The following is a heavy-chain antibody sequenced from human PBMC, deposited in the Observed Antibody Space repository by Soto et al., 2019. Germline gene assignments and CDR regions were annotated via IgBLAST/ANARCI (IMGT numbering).Heavy chain of an antibody. D-gene: IGHD2-2*01. J-gene: IGHJ4*02. CDR2: ISGSDGST. CDR3: AKDATPEYQLLTLEKSDFDY. V-gene: IGHV3-23*01. Sequence: EVQLLESGGGFVQPGGSLRLSCAASRFTFSSYVMSWVRQAPGKGLEWVSAISGSDGSTYYADSVKGRFTISRDNSKNTLYLQMNSLRADDTAIYYCAKDATPEYQLLTLEKSDFDYWGQGTLVTVSS. CDR1: RFTFSSYV.